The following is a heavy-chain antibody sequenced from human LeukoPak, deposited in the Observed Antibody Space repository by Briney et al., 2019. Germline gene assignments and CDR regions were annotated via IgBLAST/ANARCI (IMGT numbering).Heavy chain of an antibody. V-gene: IGHV3-66*01. CDR1: GFTVSNNY. J-gene: IGHJ4*02. CDR3: ARFYFDSSGQNSRAY. CDR2: IYSTGGI. Sequence: PGGSLRLSCAASGFTVSNNYMSWVRQAPGKGLEWVSVIYSTGGIHYADSVKGRFTISRDSSKNTLFLQMSNLRAEDTAVYYCARFYFDSSGQNSRAYWGQGTLVTVSS. D-gene: IGHD3-22*01.